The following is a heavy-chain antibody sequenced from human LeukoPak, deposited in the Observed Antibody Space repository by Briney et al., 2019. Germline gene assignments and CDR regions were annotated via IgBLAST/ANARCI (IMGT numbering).Heavy chain of an antibody. V-gene: IGHV4-39*07. CDR3: ARADGGPGGELVY. CDR2: IYYSGNT. Sequence: SETLSLTCTVSGGSISSSSYYWGWIRQPPGKGLEWFGNIYYSGNTNYTPSLKSRVTISVDTSKNQFSLKLSSVTAADTAVYYCARADGGPGGELVYWGQGTLVTVSS. J-gene: IGHJ4*02. D-gene: IGHD4-23*01. CDR1: GGSISSSSYY.